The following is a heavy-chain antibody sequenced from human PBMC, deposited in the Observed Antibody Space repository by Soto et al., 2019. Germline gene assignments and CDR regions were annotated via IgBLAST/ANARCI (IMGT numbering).Heavy chain of an antibody. Sequence: QVQLQESGPGLVKPSQTLSLTCTVSGGSISSGGYYWSWIRQHPGKGLEWIGYIYYSGSTSYNPSLKSRVTISVETANNQFSLKLSSVTAADTAVDYCASGVVPYAIAICYWGQGTLVTVSS. CDR1: GGSISSGGYY. J-gene: IGHJ4*02. CDR2: IYYSGST. D-gene: IGHD2-2*01. CDR3: ASGVVPYAIAICY. V-gene: IGHV4-31*03.